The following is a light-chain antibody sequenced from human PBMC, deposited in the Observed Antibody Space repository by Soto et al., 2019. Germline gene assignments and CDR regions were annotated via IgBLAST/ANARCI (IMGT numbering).Light chain of an antibody. CDR3: QQYGSSPRT. V-gene: IGKV3-20*01. CDR2: GAS. Sequence: EIVLTLSPATLSLSPGERATLSCRASQSVSSNFLAWYQQKPGQAPRLLIYGASKRATGIPDRFSGSGSGTDFTLTISRLEPEDFAVYYCQQYGSSPRTFGQGTKVDIK. CDR1: QSVSSNF. J-gene: IGKJ1*01.